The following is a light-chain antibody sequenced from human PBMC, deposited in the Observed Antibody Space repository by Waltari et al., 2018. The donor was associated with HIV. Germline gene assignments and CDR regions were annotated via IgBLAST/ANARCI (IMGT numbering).Light chain of an antibody. CDR2: GAS. Sequence: EHVLTQSPGTLSLSPGDRATLSCRASQSVISNYFAWYQQKPGQPPRLLIYGASSRATGIPDRFSGSGSGTDFTLTISRLEPEDSAVYYCQQYVSSPTFGQGTKVEIK. V-gene: IGKV3-20*01. CDR1: QSVISNY. J-gene: IGKJ1*01. CDR3: QQYVSSPT.